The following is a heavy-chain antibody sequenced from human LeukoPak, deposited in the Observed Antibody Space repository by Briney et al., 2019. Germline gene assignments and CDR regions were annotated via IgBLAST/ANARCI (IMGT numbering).Heavy chain of an antibody. CDR2: ISSSGSTI. J-gene: IGHJ4*02. V-gene: IGHV3-48*03. D-gene: IGHD1-1*01. CDR3: ARGVPGDY. Sequence: GGSLRLSCAVSGFIFSSYEMNWVRQAPGKGLEWVSYISSSGSTIYYADSVRGRFTISRDNATNSLYLQMNRLRTEDTAVYYCARGVPGDYWGQGTLVTVSS. CDR1: GFIFSSYE.